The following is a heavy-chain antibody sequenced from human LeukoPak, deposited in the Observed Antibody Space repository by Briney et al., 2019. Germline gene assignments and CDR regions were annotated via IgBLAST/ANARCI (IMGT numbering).Heavy chain of an antibody. D-gene: IGHD5-12*01. Sequence: GGSLRLSCAASGFTSNSNSMHWVRQAPGKGLEWVSSISGSSTYIYYADSVKSRFTISRDNAKKSVYLQMNSLRAEDTAVYYCARDGLPYYYAMDVWGQGTTVTVSS. CDR2: ISGSSTYI. V-gene: IGHV3-21*01. CDR1: GFTSNSNS. J-gene: IGHJ6*02. CDR3: ARDGLPYYYAMDV.